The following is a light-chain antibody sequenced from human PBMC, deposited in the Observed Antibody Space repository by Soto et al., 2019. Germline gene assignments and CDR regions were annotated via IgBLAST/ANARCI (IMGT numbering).Light chain of an antibody. CDR1: QGIGSW. CDR2: GAS. Sequence: DSQMTQSPSSVSASVGDRVTITCRASQGIGSWLAWYQHKPGKAPKVLITGASSLQSGVPSRFSGSGSGTFFNLTITSLQAEDFATYYCQRTNGYPLFGPGTRVDVK. J-gene: IGKJ3*01. CDR3: QRTNGYPL. V-gene: IGKV1-12*01.